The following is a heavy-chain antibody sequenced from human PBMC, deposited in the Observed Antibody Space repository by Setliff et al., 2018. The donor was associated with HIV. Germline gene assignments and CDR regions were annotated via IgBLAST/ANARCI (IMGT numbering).Heavy chain of an antibody. D-gene: IGHD3-22*01. CDR2: INPYSGNT. Sequence: GASVKVSCKASGYTFTSSDINWVRPANGHGLEWMGWINPYSGNTGYAQKFQGRVTMTRETSTSTAYLELSNLRAEDTAVYYCVRGIYDSSGFWYPHGYSWGQGTLVTVSS. CDR1: GYTFTSSD. V-gene: IGHV1-8*01. CDR3: VRGIYDSSGFWYPHGYS. J-gene: IGHJ5*01.